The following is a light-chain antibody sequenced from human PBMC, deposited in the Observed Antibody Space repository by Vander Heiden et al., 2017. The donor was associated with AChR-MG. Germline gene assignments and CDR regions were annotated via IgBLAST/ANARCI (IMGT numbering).Light chain of an antibody. J-gene: IGLJ2*01. CDR2: YDS. V-gene: IGLV3-21*04. CDR3: QVWDSTSDQVV. CDR1: NIGSKS. Sequence: SYVLTQPPSPSVPPGQPPRITCGGNNIGSKSVHWYQQKPGQAPVLVIYYDSDRPSGIPERFSGSNSGNTATLTISRVEAGNEADDYCQVWDSTSDQVVFGGGTKLTVL.